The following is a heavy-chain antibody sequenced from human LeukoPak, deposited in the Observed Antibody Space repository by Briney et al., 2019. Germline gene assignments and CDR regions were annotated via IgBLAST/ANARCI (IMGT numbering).Heavy chain of an antibody. J-gene: IGHJ4*02. V-gene: IGHV1-2*06. CDR1: GYTFTSYY. CDR2: INPNSGGT. CDR3: AKGPRGYCSSTSCYLGDY. D-gene: IGHD2-2*01. Sequence: ASVKVSCKASGYTFTSYYMHWVRQAPGQGLEWMGRINPNSGGTNYAQKFQGRVTMTRDTSISTAYMELSRLRSDDTAVYYCAKGPRGYCSSTSCYLGDYWGQGTLVTVSS.